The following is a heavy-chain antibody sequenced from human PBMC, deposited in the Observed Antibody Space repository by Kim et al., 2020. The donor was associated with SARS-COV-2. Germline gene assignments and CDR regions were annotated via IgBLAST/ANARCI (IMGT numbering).Heavy chain of an antibody. CDR2: INWNGGST. V-gene: IGHV3-20*01. J-gene: IGHJ6*02. CDR1: GFTFDDYG. Sequence: GGSLRLSCAASGFTFDDYGMSWVRQAPGKGLEWVSGINWNGGSTGYADSVKGRFTISRDNAKNSLSLQMNSLRAEDTALYHCARYKRGSGYYYYVMDVWGQGTTVTVSS. D-gene: IGHD3-10*01. CDR3: ARYKRGSGYYYYVMDV.